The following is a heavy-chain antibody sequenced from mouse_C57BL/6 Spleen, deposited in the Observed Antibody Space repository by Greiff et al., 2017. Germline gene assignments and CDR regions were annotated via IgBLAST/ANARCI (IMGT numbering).Heavy chain of an antibody. J-gene: IGHJ2*01. V-gene: IGHV1-15*01. D-gene: IGHD1-1*01. CDR3: TGAYLLGDY. CDR1: GYTFTDYE. Sequence: VKLQESGAELVRPGASVTLSCKASGYTFTDYEMHWVKQTPVHGLEWIGANDPETGGTAYNQKFKGKAILTAYKSYSTAYMEPRSLTSEDSAVYYCTGAYLLGDYWGQGTTLTVSS. CDR2: NDPETGGT.